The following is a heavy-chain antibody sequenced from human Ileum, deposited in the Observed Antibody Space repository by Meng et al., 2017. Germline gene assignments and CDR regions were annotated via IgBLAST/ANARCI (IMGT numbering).Heavy chain of an antibody. Sequence: QVHLLQSGGGLVKPGGSLRLSCSASGFTFSDCCMCWIPQAPGEGVEWLSCISSSGGSIAYADSVKGRFTASRDNSKNALYLQMDSLRAEDTAVYYCARGTTYCNAVKCAYDPWGQGTLVTRLL. V-gene: IGHV3-11*01. CDR3: ARGTTYCNAVKCAYDP. D-gene: IGHD2/OR15-2a*01. J-gene: IGHJ5*02. CDR2: ISSSGGSI. CDR1: GFTFSDCC.